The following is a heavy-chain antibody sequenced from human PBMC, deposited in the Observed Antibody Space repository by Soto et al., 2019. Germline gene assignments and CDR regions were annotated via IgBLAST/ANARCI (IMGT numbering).Heavy chain of an antibody. CDR1: GGSISSYY. CDR2: IYYSGST. V-gene: IGHV4-59*01. Sequence: PSETLSLTCTVSGGSISSYYWSWIRQPPGKGLEWIGYIYYSGSTNYNPSLKSRVTISVDTSKNQFSLKLSSVTAADTAVYYCARDQPPYYDILTGYPRGYYYYGMDVWGQGTTVTVSS. D-gene: IGHD3-9*01. CDR3: ARDQPPYYDILTGYPRGYYYYGMDV. J-gene: IGHJ6*02.